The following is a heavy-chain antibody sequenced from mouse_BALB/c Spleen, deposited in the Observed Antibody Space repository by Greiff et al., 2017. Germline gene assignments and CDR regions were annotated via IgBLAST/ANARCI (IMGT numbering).Heavy chain of an antibody. Sequence: QVQLQQPGAELVRPGASVKLSCKASGYTFTSYDINWVKQRPGQGLEWIGWIYPGDGSTKYNEKFKGKATLTADKSSSTAYMQLSSLTSENSAVYFCARYGYDAMDYWGQGTSVTVSS. J-gene: IGHJ4*01. CDR3: ARYGYDAMDY. CDR2: IYPGDGST. V-gene: IGHV1S56*01. CDR1: GYTFTSYD. D-gene: IGHD1-1*02.